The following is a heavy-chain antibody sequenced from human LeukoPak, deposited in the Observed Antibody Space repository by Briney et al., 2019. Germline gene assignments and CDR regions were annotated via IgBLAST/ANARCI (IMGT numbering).Heavy chain of an antibody. CDR1: GFTFSSYE. V-gene: IGHV3-48*03. D-gene: IGHD3-22*01. CDR2: ISSSGSTI. Sequence: GGSLRLSSAASGFTFSSYEMNWVRQAPGKGLEWVSYISSSGSTIYYADSVKGRFTISRDNAKNSLYLQMNSLRAEDTAVYYCARDRYYDSSGYYYALDYWGQGTLVTVST. CDR3: ARDRYYDSSGYYYALDY. J-gene: IGHJ4*02.